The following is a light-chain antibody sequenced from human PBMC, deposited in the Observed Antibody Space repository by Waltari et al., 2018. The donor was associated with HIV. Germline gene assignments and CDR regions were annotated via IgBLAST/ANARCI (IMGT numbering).Light chain of an antibody. Sequence: QSALTQPRPVSGPPGQSVTISCTGTSSDVGGYNYVSWYQQHPGKAPKLMIYDVSKRPSGVPARISGAKSRNTALVTITVLQFEEEVDYSVCSYVCTYRVFEIGTKVTVV. CDR1: SSDVGGYNY. J-gene: IGLJ3*02. V-gene: IGLV2-11*01. CDR3: CSYVCTYRV. CDR2: DVS.